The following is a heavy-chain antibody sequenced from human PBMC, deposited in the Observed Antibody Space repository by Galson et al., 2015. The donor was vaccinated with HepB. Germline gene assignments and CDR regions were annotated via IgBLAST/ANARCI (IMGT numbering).Heavy chain of an antibody. J-gene: IGHJ4*02. CDR2: IKSKPDGGTA. CDR1: EFTFSNAW. V-gene: IGHV3-15*01. D-gene: IGHD3-16*01. CDR3: TTGRGRSY. Sequence: SLRLSCAASEFTFSNAWMSWVRQAPGKGLEWVGRIKSKPDGGTADYAAPVKGRFTISRDDAKNTLYLQMNGLKTEDTAVYYCTTGRGRSYWGQGTLVIVSS.